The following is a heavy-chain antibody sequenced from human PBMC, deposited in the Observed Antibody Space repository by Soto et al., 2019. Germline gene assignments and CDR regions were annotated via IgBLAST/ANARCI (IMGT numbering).Heavy chain of an antibody. CDR2: ISGSGGST. V-gene: IGHV3-23*01. CDR1: GFTFSSYA. D-gene: IGHD5-12*01. J-gene: IGHJ4*02. Sequence: PGGSLRLSCAASGFTFSSYAMSWVRQAPGKGLEWVSAISGSGGSTYYADSVKGRFTISRDTSKNTLYLQMNSLKTEDTAVYYCTASGSDAFVEYWGQGTLVTVSS. CDR3: TASGSDAFVEY.